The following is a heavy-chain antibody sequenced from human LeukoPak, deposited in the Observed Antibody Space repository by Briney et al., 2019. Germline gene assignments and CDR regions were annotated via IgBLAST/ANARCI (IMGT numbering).Heavy chain of an antibody. CDR3: ARGTVVAPNRWFDP. Sequence: SETLSLTCTLSGGSISSYYWNWIRQPPGKGLEWIGNIYYSGSTNYNPSLKSRVTISVDTSKNQFSLKLSSVTAADTAVYYCARGTVVAPNRWFDPWGQGTLVTVSS. J-gene: IGHJ5*02. CDR2: IYYSGST. D-gene: IGHD2-15*01. CDR1: GGSISSYY. V-gene: IGHV4-59*01.